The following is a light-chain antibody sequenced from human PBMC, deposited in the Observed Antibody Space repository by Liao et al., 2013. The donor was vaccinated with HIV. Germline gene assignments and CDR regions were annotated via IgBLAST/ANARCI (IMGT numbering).Light chain of an antibody. CDR2: YDS. CDR1: NIGSKT. CDR3: QVWDSSSDQQL. V-gene: IGLV3-21*04. J-gene: IGLJ3*02. Sequence: SYVLTQPPSVSVAPGKTASITCGGSNIGSKTVHWYQQRPGQAPVLVISYDSARPSGIPERFSGSNSGNAATLTISRVEAGDEADYYCQVWDSSSDQQLFGGGTEADRP.